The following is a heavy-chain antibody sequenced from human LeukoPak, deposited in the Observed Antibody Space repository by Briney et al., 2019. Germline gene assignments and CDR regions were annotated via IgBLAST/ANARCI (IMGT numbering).Heavy chain of an antibody. Sequence: SVKVSCKASGGTFSSYTISWVRQAPGQGLEWMGRIIPILGIANYAQKFQGRVTITADKSTSTAYMELSNLRSEDTAVYYRAFDYYDSSGYSDYWGQGTPVTVSS. D-gene: IGHD3-22*01. J-gene: IGHJ4*02. CDR2: IIPILGIA. V-gene: IGHV1-69*02. CDR3: AFDYYDSSGYSDY. CDR1: GGTFSSYT.